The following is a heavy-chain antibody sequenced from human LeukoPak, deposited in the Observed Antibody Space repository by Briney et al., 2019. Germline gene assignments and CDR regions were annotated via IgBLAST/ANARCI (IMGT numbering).Heavy chain of an antibody. CDR2: IVVGSGNT. CDR1: GFTFTSSA. D-gene: IGHD3-22*01. J-gene: IGHJ5*02. CDR3: AATQYYYDSSGYYYHWFDP. Sequence: SVKVSCKASGFTFTSSAMQWVRQARGQRLEWIGWIVVGSGNTNYAQKFQERVTITGDMSTSTAYMELSSLRSEDTAVYYCAATQYYYDSSGYYYHWFDPWGQGTLVTVSS. V-gene: IGHV1-58*02.